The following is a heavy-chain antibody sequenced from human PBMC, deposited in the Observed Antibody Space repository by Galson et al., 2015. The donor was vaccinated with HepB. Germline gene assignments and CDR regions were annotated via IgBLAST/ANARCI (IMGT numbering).Heavy chain of an antibody. D-gene: IGHD2/OR15-2a*01. V-gene: IGHV3-30*04. J-gene: IGHJ4*02. Sequence: SLRLSCAASGFSFSTSTIHWVRQAPGKGLEWVAVLSYDGSTTDYASSVRGRFTISRDTYRKTLYLQMDSLTPDDTAMYFCARESDRRLYLEHWGQGTLVAVSS. CDR1: GFSFSTST. CDR2: LSYDGSTT. CDR3: ARESDRRLYLEH.